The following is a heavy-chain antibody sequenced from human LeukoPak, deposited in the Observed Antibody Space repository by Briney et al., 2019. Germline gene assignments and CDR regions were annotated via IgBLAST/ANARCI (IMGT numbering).Heavy chain of an antibody. Sequence: SETLSLTCTVSGGSISSYYWSWIRQPPGKGLEWIGYIYYSGSINYNPSLKSRVTISVDTSKNQFSLKLSSVTPADTAVYYCARVAYGYYGGYYFYYWGQGTLVTVSS. V-gene: IGHV4-59*01. D-gene: IGHD4-17*01. CDR1: GGSISSYY. J-gene: IGHJ4*02. CDR3: ARVAYGYYGGYYFYY. CDR2: IYYSGSI.